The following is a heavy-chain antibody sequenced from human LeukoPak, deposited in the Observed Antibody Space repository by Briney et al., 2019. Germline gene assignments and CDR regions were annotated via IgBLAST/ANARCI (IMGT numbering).Heavy chain of an antibody. J-gene: IGHJ3*02. Sequence: PGGSLRLSCAASGFTFSSYAMSWVRQAPGKGLEWVSAISGSGGSTYYADSVKGRFTISRDNSKNTLYLQMNRLRAEDTAVYYCAKGITMIVVVITPDAFDIWGQGTMVTVSS. V-gene: IGHV3-23*01. CDR2: ISGSGGST. CDR3: AKGITMIVVVITPDAFDI. D-gene: IGHD3-22*01. CDR1: GFTFSSYA.